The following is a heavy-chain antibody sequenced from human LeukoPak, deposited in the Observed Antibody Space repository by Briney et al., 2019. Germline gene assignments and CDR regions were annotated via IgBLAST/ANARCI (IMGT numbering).Heavy chain of an antibody. V-gene: IGHV3-30*18. CDR2: ISNDGSNK. Sequence: GRSLRLSCAASGFTFSSYGMHWVRQAPGKGLEWVSVISNDGSNKYYADSVKGRFTISRDNSKNTLYLQMNSLRAEDTAVYYCAKIDIAVAGTGDYYYGMDVWGQGTTVTVSS. J-gene: IGHJ6*02. CDR1: GFTFSSYG. CDR3: AKIDIAVAGTGDYYYGMDV. D-gene: IGHD6-19*01.